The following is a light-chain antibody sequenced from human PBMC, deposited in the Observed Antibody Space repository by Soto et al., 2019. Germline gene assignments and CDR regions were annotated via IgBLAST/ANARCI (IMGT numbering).Light chain of an antibody. V-gene: IGKV3-11*01. CDR2: DAS. CDR3: QQRSNWPIT. Sequence: DIVMTQSPATLSVSPGDRATLSCRASQSVNNFLAWYQQKPGQTPRLLIYDASKRATGIPGRFSGSGSGTDFTLTISSLEPEHFAVYYCQQRSNWPITFGQGTKVDIK. CDR1: QSVNNF. J-gene: IGKJ1*01.